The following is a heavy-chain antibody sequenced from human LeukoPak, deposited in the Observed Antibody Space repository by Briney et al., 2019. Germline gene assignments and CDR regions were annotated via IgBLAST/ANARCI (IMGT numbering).Heavy chain of an antibody. Sequence: SETLSLTCNVSNGSISSYYWSWIRQPPGKGLEWIGYIYYSGSTDYNPSLKSRVTISVDTSNNQFSLKLTSVTAADTAVYYCARHYSSGYYYGLDVWRQGTTVTVSS. CDR3: ARHYSSGYYYGLDV. D-gene: IGHD2-15*01. CDR1: NGSISSYY. CDR2: IYYSGST. J-gene: IGHJ6*02. V-gene: IGHV4-59*08.